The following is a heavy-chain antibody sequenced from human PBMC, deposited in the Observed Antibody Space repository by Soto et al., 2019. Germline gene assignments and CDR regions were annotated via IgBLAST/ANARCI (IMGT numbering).Heavy chain of an antibody. CDR1: GGSISSGGYY. D-gene: IGHD6-13*01. J-gene: IGHJ5*02. CDR2: IYYSGST. Sequence: SLSLTCTVSGGSISSGGYYWIWIRQHPGKGLEWIGYIYYSGSTYYNPSLKSRVTISVDTSKNQFSLKLSSVTAADTAVYYCARHSGLGQQLVPYLFDPWGQGTLVTVSS. V-gene: IGHV4-31*03. CDR3: ARHSGLGQQLVPYLFDP.